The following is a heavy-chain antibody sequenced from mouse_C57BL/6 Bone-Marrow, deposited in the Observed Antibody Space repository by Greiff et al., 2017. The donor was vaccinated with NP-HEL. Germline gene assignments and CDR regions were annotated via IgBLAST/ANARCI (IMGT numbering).Heavy chain of an antibody. Sequence: EVQLVESGPELVKPGASVKMSCKASGYTFTDYNMHWVKQSHGKSLEWIGYINPNNGGTSYNQKFKGKATLTVNKSSSTAYMELRSLTSEDSAVYYCARYYSKGGFAYWGQGTLVTVSA. CDR3: ARYYSKGGFAY. V-gene: IGHV1-22*01. J-gene: IGHJ3*01. CDR2: INPNNGGT. D-gene: IGHD2-5*01. CDR1: GYTFTDYN.